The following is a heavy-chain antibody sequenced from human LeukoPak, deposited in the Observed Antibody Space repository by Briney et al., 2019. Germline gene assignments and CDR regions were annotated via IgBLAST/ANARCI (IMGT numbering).Heavy chain of an antibody. CDR1: GGSISSSSYY. Sequence: SETLSLTCTVSGGSISSSSYYWGWIRQPPGKWLEWIGSIYYSGSTYYNPSLKSRVTISVDTSKNQFSLKLSSVTAADTAVYYCASYGSGSYYPPNFLDYWRQGTLVTVSS. D-gene: IGHD3-10*01. J-gene: IGHJ4*02. CDR3: ASYGSGSYYPPNFLDY. V-gene: IGHV4-39*01. CDR2: IYYSGST.